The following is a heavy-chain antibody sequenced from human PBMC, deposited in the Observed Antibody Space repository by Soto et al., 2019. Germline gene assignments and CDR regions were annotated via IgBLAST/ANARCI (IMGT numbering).Heavy chain of an antibody. CDR2: IGADNGDT. J-gene: IGHJ5*02. Sequence: QVQLVQSGAEVKKPGASVKVSCKASGYTCSTYGFSWVRQAPGQGLELMGWIGADNGDTNYAPNFQGKVTMTADTSTTTSYMELRTLKSGDTGVYSCARDWNWAEGGDPWGQGTLATVSS. D-gene: IGHD1-7*01. CDR1: GYTCSTYG. V-gene: IGHV1-18*01. CDR3: ARDWNWAEGGDP.